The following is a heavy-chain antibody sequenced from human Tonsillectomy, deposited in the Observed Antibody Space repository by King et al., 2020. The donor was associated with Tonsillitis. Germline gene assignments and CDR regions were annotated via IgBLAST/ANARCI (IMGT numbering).Heavy chain of an antibody. CDR3: TKGVDGYSYGYFDY. J-gene: IGHJ4*02. CDR2: ISDDGSNK. D-gene: IGHD5-18*01. Sequence: VQLVESGGGVVQPGRSLRLSCAASGCNFSTYGMHWVRQAPGKGLEWLAVISDDGSNKYYADSVKGRVTISRENSKNTLYLRMNFLKSEDTALYYCTKGVDGYSYGYFDYWGQGGLVSVSS. V-gene: IGHV3-30*18. CDR1: GCNFSTYG.